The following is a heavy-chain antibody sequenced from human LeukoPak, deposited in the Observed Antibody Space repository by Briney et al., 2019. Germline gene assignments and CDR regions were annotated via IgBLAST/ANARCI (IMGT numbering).Heavy chain of an antibody. CDR3: AREREWELRVYYYYMDV. D-gene: IGHD1-26*01. CDR1: GFIFSNSG. CDR2: IWSDGSYR. J-gene: IGHJ6*03. Sequence: GGSLRLSCTASGFIFSNSGMHWVRQAPGKGLEWVAVIWSDGSYRYYADSVKGRFTISRDNAKNSLYLQMNSLRAEDTAVYYCAREREWELRVYYYYMDVWGKGTTVTVSS. V-gene: IGHV3-33*01.